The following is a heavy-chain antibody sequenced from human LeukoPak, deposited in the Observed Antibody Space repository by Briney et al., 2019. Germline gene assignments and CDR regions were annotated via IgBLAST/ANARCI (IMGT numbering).Heavy chain of an antibody. D-gene: IGHD6-19*01. Sequence: QTGGSLRLSCAASGFTFSSYAMSWVRQAPGKGLEWVSAISGSGGSTYYADSVKGRFTISRDNSKNTLYLQMNSLRAEDTAVYYCAKDNSGYSSGCFDYWGQGTLVTVSS. CDR2: ISGSGGST. V-gene: IGHV3-23*01. CDR3: AKDNSGYSSGCFDY. CDR1: GFTFSSYA. J-gene: IGHJ4*02.